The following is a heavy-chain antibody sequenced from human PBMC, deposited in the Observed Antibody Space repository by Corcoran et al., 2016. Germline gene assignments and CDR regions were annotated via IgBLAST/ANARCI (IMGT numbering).Heavy chain of an antibody. V-gene: IGHV3-21*01. J-gene: IGHJ6*02. CDR3: AREAIRTTYYYYGMDV. CDR2: ISSSSSYI. Sequence: EVQLVESGGGLVKPGGSLRLSCAASGFTFSSYSMNWVRQAPGKGLEWVSSISSSSSYIYYADSVKGRFTISRDNAKNSLYLQMNSLRAEDTAVYYCAREAIRTTYYYYGMDVWGQGTTVTVSS. CDR1: GFTFSSYS.